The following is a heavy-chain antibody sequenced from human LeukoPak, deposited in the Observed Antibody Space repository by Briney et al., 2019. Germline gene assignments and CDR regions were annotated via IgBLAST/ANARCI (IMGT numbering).Heavy chain of an antibody. Sequence: ASVKDSCKVSGYTLTELSMHWVRQAPGKGLEWMGGFDPEDGETIYAQKFQGRVTMTEDTSTDTAYMELGSLRSGDTAVYYCATAFRPIVVVPAAYAFDIWGQGTMVTVSS. D-gene: IGHD2-2*01. CDR1: GYTLTELS. J-gene: IGHJ3*02. CDR3: ATAFRPIVVVPAAYAFDI. CDR2: FDPEDGET. V-gene: IGHV1-24*01.